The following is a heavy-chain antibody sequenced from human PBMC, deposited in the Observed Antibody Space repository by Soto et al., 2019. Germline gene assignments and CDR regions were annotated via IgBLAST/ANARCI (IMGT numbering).Heavy chain of an antibody. Sequence: SETLSLTCGVSGDSLSGATYSWNWIRQPPGKGLEWIGYIFPSGTTYYNPSLKSRVTISIDVSKNQFSLSLRSLTAADTAVYYCARSREFDYWSQGTLVTVSS. CDR2: IFPSGTT. CDR3: ARSREFDY. V-gene: IGHV4-30-2*01. J-gene: IGHJ4*02. CDR1: GDSLSGATYS.